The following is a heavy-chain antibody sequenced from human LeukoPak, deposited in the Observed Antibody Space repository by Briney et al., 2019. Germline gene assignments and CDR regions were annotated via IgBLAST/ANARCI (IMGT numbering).Heavy chain of an antibody. J-gene: IGHJ4*02. CDR2: INHRGTT. Sequence: PSETLSLTCAVYGGFFSGYYWSWIRQPPGKGLEWIGEINHRGTTNYNPSLKSRATISVDTSKNQFSLKLTSVTAADTAVYYCARAGDNSGYSDYWGQGILVTVSS. CDR1: GGFFSGYY. CDR3: ARAGDNSGYSDY. D-gene: IGHD3-22*01. V-gene: IGHV4-34*01.